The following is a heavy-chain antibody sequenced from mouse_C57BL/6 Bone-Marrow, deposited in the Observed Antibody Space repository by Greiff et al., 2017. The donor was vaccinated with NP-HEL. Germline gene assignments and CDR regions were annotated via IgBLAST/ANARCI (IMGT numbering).Heavy chain of an antibody. J-gene: IGHJ3*01. CDR1: GFSFNTYA. V-gene: IGHV10-1*01. Sequence: DVKLVESGGGLVQPKGSLKLSCAASGFSFNTYAMNWVRQAPGKGLEWVARIRSKSNNYATYYADSVKDRFTISRDDSESMLYLQMNNLKTEDTAMYYCVRHRGYYYGSFAYWGQGTLVTVSA. CDR3: VRHRGYYYGSFAY. D-gene: IGHD1-1*01. CDR2: IRSKSNNYAT.